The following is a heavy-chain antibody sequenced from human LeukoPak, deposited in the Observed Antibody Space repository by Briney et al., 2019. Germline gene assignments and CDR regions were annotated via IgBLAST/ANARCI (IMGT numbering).Heavy chain of an antibody. CDR3: ARVGGGYYFDY. CDR1: GGSSSSNY. D-gene: IGHD3-16*01. Sequence: SQTLSLTCTVSGGSSSSNYWSWIRQPPGKGLEWIGYIYYSGSTNYNPSLKSRVTISVDTSKNQFSLKLSSVTAADTAVYYCARVGGGYYFDYWGQGTLVTVSS. J-gene: IGHJ4*02. V-gene: IGHV4-59*01. CDR2: IYYSGST.